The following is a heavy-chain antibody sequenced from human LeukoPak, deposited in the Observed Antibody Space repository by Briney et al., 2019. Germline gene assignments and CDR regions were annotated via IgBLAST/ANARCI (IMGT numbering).Heavy chain of an antibody. Sequence: PGGSLRLSCAASGFTFSSYAMSWVRQAPGKGLEWVSAISGSGGSTYYADSVKGRFTISRDNSKNTLYLQMNSLRAEDTAVYYCARADTLTHWLYFDYWGQGTLVTVSS. CDR1: GFTFSSYA. CDR2: ISGSGGST. CDR3: ARADTLTHWLYFDY. D-gene: IGHD3-9*01. J-gene: IGHJ4*02. V-gene: IGHV3-23*01.